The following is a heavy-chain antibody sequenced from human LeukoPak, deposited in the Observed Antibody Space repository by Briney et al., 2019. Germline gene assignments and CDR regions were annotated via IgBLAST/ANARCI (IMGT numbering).Heavy chain of an antibody. CDR3: ARHGVVTGVDY. Sequence: SETLSLTCTVSGGSISSSSYYWGWIRQPPGKGLEWIGSIYYSGSTYYNPSLKSRVTISVDTSKNQFSRKLSSVTAADTAVYYCARHGVVTGVDYWGQGTLVTVSS. D-gene: IGHD4-23*01. V-gene: IGHV4-39*01. CDR2: IYYSGST. J-gene: IGHJ4*02. CDR1: GGSISSSSYY.